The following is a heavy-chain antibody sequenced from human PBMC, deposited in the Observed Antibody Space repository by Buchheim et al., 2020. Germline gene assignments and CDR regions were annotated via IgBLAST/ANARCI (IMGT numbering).Heavy chain of an antibody. V-gene: IGHV5-51*01. J-gene: IGHJ4*02. Sequence: EVQLVQSGAEVKKPGESLKISCKGSGYRFTSYWIGWVRQMPGKGLEWMGVIYPGDSDTIYRPSFQGPVTTSADTSISTTYPQWSSLKASDSAMYYCARASNYYFDYWGQGTL. D-gene: IGHD4-11*01. CDR1: GYRFTSYW. CDR3: ARASNYYFDY. CDR2: IYPGDSDT.